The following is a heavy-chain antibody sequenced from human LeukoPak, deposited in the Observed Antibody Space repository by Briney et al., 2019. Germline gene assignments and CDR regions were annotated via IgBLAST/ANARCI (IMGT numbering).Heavy chain of an antibody. V-gene: IGHV4-59*08. J-gene: IGHJ4*02. CDR1: GGSISSHY. CDR3: ARHSVRFGETREFDY. CDR2: IYYTGTT. D-gene: IGHD3-10*01. Sequence: PPETLSLTCTVSGGSISSHYWSWIRQSAGKGLEWIGYIYYTGTTNYNPSLKSRVTISVDTSKNQFSLKLSSVTAADTAVYYCARHSVRFGETREFDYWGQGTLVTVSS.